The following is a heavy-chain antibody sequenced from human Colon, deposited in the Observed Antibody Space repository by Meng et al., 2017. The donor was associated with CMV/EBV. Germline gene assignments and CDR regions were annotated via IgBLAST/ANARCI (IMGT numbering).Heavy chain of an antibody. CDR2: IYYSGST. Sequence: SETLSLTCTVSGGSVSSYYWSWIRQPPGKGLEWIGYIYYSGSTNYNPSLKSRVTISVDTSKNQFSLKLSSVTAADTAVYYCARVWYYGMDVWGQGTTVTVSS. J-gene: IGHJ6*02. CDR1: GGSVSSYY. CDR3: ARVWYYGMDV. V-gene: IGHV4-59*02. D-gene: IGHD3-16*01.